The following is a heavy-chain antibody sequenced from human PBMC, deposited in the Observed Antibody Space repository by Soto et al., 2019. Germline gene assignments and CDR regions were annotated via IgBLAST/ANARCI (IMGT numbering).Heavy chain of an antibody. V-gene: IGHV3-48*01. CDR3: ARGRSGALDF. CDR2: ISSGSSTI. D-gene: IGHD1-26*01. Sequence: GGSLRLSCAASGFTFSSYTMNWVRQPPGKGLEWISYISSGSSTIYYADSVRGRFTISRDKARNSLFLEMNSLRAEDTAVYYCARGRSGALDFWGQGTLVTVSS. J-gene: IGHJ4*02. CDR1: GFTFSSYT.